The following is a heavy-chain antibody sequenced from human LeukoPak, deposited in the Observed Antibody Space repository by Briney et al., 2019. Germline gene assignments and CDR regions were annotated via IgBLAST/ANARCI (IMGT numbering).Heavy chain of an antibody. CDR1: GGTFSSYA. V-gene: IGHV1-69*13. CDR3: AREFGSGSYYAETLFDY. J-gene: IGHJ4*02. Sequence: GASVKVSCKASGGTFSSYAISWVRQAPGQGLEWMGGIIPIFGTANYAQKFQGRVTITADESTSTAYMELSSLRSEDTAVYYCAREFGSGSYYAETLFDYWGQGTLVTVSS. CDR2: IIPIFGTA. D-gene: IGHD1-26*01.